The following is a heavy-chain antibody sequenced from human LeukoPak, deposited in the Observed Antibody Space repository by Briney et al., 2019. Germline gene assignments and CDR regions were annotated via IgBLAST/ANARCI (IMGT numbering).Heavy chain of an antibody. CDR3: ARTLGIAVAGRIDY. CDR2: IIPILGIA. CDR1: GGTFSSYA. V-gene: IGHV1-69*04. Sequence: GASVKVSCKASGGTFSSYAISWVRQAPGQGLEWMGRIIPILGIANYAQKFQGRVTITADKSTSTAYMELSSLRSEDTAVYYCARTLGIAVAGRIDYWGQGTLVTVSS. J-gene: IGHJ4*02. D-gene: IGHD6-19*01.